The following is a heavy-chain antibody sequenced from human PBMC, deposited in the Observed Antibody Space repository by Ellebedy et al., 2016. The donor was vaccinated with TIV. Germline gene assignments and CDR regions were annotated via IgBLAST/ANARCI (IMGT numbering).Heavy chain of an antibody. J-gene: IGHJ6*03. D-gene: IGHD1-1*01. V-gene: IGHV4-59*08. CDR2: IHHSGTT. Sequence: SETLSLTCTVSGDSLADYNWSWIRQSPRKGLEWIASIHHSGTTTYSPSLQSRVTISVDKSKNTFSLTLRSVIAADAAVYYCARTVQLALYMDVWGTGITVTVPS. CDR3: ARTVQLALYMDV. CDR1: GDSLADYN.